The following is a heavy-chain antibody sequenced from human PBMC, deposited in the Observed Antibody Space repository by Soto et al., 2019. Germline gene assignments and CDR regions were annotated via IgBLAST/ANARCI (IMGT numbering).Heavy chain of an antibody. CDR1: GFTFSSYS. Sequence: GGSLRLSCAASGFTFSSYSMNWVRQAPGLGLEWVSSISSSSSYIYYADSVKGRFTIARDNAKNSLYLQMNSLRAEDTAVYYCARTTLPMRGYYYGMDVWGQGTTVTVSS. CDR2: ISSSSSYI. J-gene: IGHJ6*02. D-gene: IGHD1-1*01. CDR3: ARTTLPMRGYYYGMDV. V-gene: IGHV3-21*01.